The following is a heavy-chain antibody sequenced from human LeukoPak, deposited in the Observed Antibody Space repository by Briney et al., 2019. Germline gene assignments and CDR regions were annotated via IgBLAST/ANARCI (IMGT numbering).Heavy chain of an antibody. CDR1: GYTFTSYS. V-gene: IGHV1-18*01. Sequence: ASVKVSCKASGYTFTSYSINWVRQAPGQGLEWMGWISAYNGNSHYTQKFQGRVTITADKSTSTAYMELSSLRSEDTAVYYCARNSRYCTNGVCYFGYLGWGQGTLVTVSS. CDR2: ISAYNGNS. CDR3: ARNSRYCTNGVCYFGYLG. J-gene: IGHJ4*02. D-gene: IGHD2-8*01.